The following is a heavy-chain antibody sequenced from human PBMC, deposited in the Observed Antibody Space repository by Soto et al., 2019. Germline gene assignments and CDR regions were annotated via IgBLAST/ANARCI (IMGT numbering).Heavy chain of an antibody. CDR3: AKESLYYYDSSGYSRYFQH. CDR1: GLTFSSNA. Sequence: PGGSLRLSCAASGLTFSSNAMSWVRQAPGKGLEWVSAISGSGGTTYYPDSVKGRFTISRDNSKNTLYLQMNSLRAEDTAVYYCAKESLYYYDSSGYSRYFQHWGQGTTVTVSS. CDR2: ISGSGGTT. D-gene: IGHD3-22*01. V-gene: IGHV3-23*01. J-gene: IGHJ1*01.